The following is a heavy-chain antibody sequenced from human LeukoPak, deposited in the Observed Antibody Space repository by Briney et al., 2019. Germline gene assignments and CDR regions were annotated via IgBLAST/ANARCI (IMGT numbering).Heavy chain of an antibody. CDR3: AYSQGGYSYGTDLYYFDY. Sequence: ASVKVSCKASGGTFSSYAISWVRQAPGQGLEWMGRIIPILGIANYAQKFQGRVTTTADKSTSTAYMELSSLRSEDTAVYYCAYSQGGYSYGTDLYYFDYWGQGTLVTVSS. CDR1: GGTFSSYA. CDR2: IIPILGIA. J-gene: IGHJ4*02. V-gene: IGHV1-69*04. D-gene: IGHD5-18*01.